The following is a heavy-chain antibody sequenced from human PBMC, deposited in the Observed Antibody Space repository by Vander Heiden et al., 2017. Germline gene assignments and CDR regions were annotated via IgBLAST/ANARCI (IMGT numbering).Heavy chain of an antibody. Sequence: EVQLVESGGGLVRLGESLTLSCSVPGFTFSIYNMNWVRQSPGKGLGWVSAVSGRSNYIYYAESVGSQFNNAKDNEGNSLYLQVNSLRAEDSAVYDCGRDASSSTWSEYYDSIGPYSLDVWGKGTMVTVSS. CDR2: VSGRSNYI. D-gene: IGHD3-22*01. CDR1: GFTFSIYN. J-gene: IGHJ3*01. V-gene: IGHV3-21*02. CDR3: GRDASSSTWSEYYDSIGPYSLDV.